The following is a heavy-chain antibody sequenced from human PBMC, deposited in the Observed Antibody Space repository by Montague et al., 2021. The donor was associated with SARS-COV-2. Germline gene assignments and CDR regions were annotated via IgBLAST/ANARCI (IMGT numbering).Heavy chain of an antibody. J-gene: IGHJ6*02. CDR1: GGSISSSSYY. V-gene: IGHV4-39*01. CDR3: ARQPTRGITIFGVVTDYGMDV. CDR2: IYYSGST. Sequence: SETLSLTCTVSGGSISSSSYYWGWIRQPPGKGLELIGYIYYSGSTYYNPSLKSRVTISVDTSKNQFSLKLSSVTAADTAVYYCARQPTRGITIFGVVTDYGMDVWGQGTTVTVSS. D-gene: IGHD3-3*01.